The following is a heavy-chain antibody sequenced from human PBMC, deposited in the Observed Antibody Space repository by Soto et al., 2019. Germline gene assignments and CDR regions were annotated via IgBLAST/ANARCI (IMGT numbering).Heavy chain of an antibody. CDR3: AREAPGVGRFYFDY. Sequence: PSETLSLTCTVSGGCISSGDDYWSWIRQPPGKGLEWIGYIYYSGSTYYNPSLKSRVTISVDTSKNQFSLKLSSVTAADTAVYYCAREAPGVGRFYFDYWGQGTLVTVSS. V-gene: IGHV4-30-4*01. CDR1: GGCISSGDDY. D-gene: IGHD3-10*01. CDR2: IYYSGST. J-gene: IGHJ4*02.